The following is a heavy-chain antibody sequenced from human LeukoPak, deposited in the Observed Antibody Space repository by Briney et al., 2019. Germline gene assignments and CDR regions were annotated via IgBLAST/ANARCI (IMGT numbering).Heavy chain of an antibody. CDR2: IKSKTDGGTT. V-gene: IGHV3-15*01. J-gene: IGHJ6*02. CDR3: TTVSPDYGMDV. Sequence: PGGSLRLSCAASGFTFSSYAMSWVRQAPGKGLEWVGRIKSKTDGGTTDYAAPVKGRFTISRDDSKNTLYLQMNSLKTEDTAVYYCTTVSPDYGMDVWGQGTLVTVSS. CDR1: GFTFSSYA.